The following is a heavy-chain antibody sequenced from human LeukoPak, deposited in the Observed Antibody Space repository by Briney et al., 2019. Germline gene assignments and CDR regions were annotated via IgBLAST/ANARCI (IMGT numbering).Heavy chain of an antibody. D-gene: IGHD5-12*01. J-gene: IGHJ4*02. CDR2: ISSSSSYI. V-gene: IGHV3-21*01. CDR1: GSTFSSYS. Sequence: GGSLRLSCAASGSTFSSYSMNWVRQAPGKGLEWVSSISSSSSYIYYADSVKGRFTISRDNAKNSLYLQMNSLRAEDTAVYCCVVATFPRYFDYWGQGTLVTVSS. CDR3: VVATFPRYFDY.